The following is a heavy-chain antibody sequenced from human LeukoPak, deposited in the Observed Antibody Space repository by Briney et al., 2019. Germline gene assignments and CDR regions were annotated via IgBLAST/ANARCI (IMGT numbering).Heavy chain of an antibody. CDR2: INPNSGGT. Sequence: ASVKVSCKASGYTFTGYYMHWVRQAPGQGLEWMGWINPNSGGTNYAQKFQGRVTMTRDTSISTAYMELSRLRSDDTAVYYCARDLKIAAVTRGFDPWGQGTLVTVSS. D-gene: IGHD1-1*01. CDR1: GYTFTGYY. V-gene: IGHV1-2*02. J-gene: IGHJ5*02. CDR3: ARDLKIAAVTRGFDP.